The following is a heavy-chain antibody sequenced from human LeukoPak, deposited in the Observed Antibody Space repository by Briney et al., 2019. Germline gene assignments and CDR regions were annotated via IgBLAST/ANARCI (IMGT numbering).Heavy chain of an antibody. CDR2: IRNDRIT. CDR1: GLTFSDAW. V-gene: IGHV3-15*01. D-gene: IGHD5-12*01. Sequence: GGSLRLSCVLSGLTFSDAWMSWVRQAPGKGLEWVGRIRNDRITDYAAPVQGRFSISRGNSKNTFYLQTNSLRTEDTGMYFCTWMATIFTVDYWGQGTLVTVSS. J-gene: IGHJ4*02. CDR3: TWMATIFTVDY.